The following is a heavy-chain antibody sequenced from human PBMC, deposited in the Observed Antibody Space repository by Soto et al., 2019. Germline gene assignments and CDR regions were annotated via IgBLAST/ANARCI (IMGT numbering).Heavy chain of an antibody. Sequence: QEQLVESGGGVVQPGRSLRLSCAASGFIFANYGTHWVRQAPGKGLEWVALITYEGTNKYYADAVKGRFTISRDNAKNMVSLQMDSLRAEDTAVYYCAKARGANNWANYYGLDVWGQGTTVTVSS. J-gene: IGHJ6*02. D-gene: IGHD1-1*01. CDR3: AKARGANNWANYYGLDV. CDR1: GFIFANYG. CDR2: ITYEGTNK. V-gene: IGHV3-30*18.